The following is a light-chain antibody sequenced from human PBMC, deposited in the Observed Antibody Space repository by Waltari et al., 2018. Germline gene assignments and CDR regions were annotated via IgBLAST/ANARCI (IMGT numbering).Light chain of an antibody. CDR3: QQYNNWPPWT. CDR2: GAS. J-gene: IGKJ1*01. V-gene: IGKV3-15*01. Sequence: EIVMTQSPATLSASPGERATLSCRASQRVSNNLAWYQQKPGQAPRLLIYGASTRATGIPARFSGSGSGTEFTLTISSLQSEDFAVYYCQQYNNWPPWTFGQGTKVEIK. CDR1: QRVSNN.